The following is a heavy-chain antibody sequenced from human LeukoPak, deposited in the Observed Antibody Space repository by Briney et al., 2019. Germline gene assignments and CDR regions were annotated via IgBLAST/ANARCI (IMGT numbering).Heavy chain of an antibody. CDR3: ARQYCSSTNCYYFDY. D-gene: IGHD2-2*01. CDR2: IYYSGST. V-gene: IGHV4-59*01. J-gene: IGHJ4*02. Sequence: SETLSLTCTVSGGSISSYFWSWIRQPPGKGLEWIGYIYYSGSTNYNPSLKSRVTISVDTSKNQFSLTLSSVTAADTAVYYCARQYCSSTNCYYFDYWGRGTLVTVSS. CDR1: GGSISSYF.